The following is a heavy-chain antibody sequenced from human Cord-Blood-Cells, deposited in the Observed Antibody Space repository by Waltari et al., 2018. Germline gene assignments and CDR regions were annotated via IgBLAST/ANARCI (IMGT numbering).Heavy chain of an antibody. J-gene: IGHJ4*02. CDR3: ARVGGYFDY. Sequence: QVQLVQSGSEVRKPGSSVKISCKASGGTFSIYAISWVGQAPGHGLEWRGGIMPSLGTASYAQKFQGRVTITADECTSTAYMVLSSLRSEDTAVYYCARVGGYFDYWGQGTRVTVSS. CDR1: GGTFSIYA. D-gene: IGHD3-22*01. V-gene: IGHV1-69*01. CDR2: IMPSLGTA.